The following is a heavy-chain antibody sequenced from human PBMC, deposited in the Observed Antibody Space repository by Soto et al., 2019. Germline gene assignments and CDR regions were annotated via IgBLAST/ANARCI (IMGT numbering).Heavy chain of an antibody. CDR1: GYSIGSRYY. CDR2: FHHSGRT. J-gene: IGHJ4*02. D-gene: IGHD3-22*01. V-gene: IGHV4-38-2*02. Sequence: ASETLSLTCAVSGYSIGSRYYWGWIRQPPGKGLEWIGSFHHSGRTYYNPSLKSRVTISVDTSKNQFSLKLSSVTAADTAVYYCAKDLDYYDSSGYHWEAPFDYWGQGTLVTVSS. CDR3: AKDLDYYDSSGYHWEAPFDY.